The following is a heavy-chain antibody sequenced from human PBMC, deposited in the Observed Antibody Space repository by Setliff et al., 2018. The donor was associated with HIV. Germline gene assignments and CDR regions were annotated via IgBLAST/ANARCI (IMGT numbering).Heavy chain of an antibody. D-gene: IGHD1-26*01. V-gene: IGHV4-34*01. Sequence: KPSETLSLTCAVYGGSFSGYYWSWIRQPPGKGLEWIGEINHSGSTNYNPSLKSRVTISVDTSKNQFSLKVNSVTAADTAVFYCARSPNRVSGTVGYLQRWGQGTLVTVSS. CDR3: ARSPNRVSGTVGYLQR. CDR2: INHSGST. J-gene: IGHJ1*01. CDR1: GGSFSGYY.